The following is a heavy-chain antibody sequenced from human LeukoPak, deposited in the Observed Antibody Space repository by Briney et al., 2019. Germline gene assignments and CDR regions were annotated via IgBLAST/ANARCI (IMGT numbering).Heavy chain of an antibody. Sequence: GGSLRLSCAASGFTFDDYGMSWVRQAPGKGLEWVSSISSSSSYIYYADSVKGRFTISRDNAKNSLYLQMNSLRAEDTAVYYCARGRGPITMVRGVMENDAFDIWGQGTMVTVSS. CDR1: GFTFDDYG. CDR3: ARGRGPITMVRGVMENDAFDI. D-gene: IGHD3-10*01. CDR2: ISSSSSYI. J-gene: IGHJ3*02. V-gene: IGHV3-21*01.